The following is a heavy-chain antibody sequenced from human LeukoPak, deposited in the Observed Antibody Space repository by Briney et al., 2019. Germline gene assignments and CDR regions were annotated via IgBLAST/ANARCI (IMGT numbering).Heavy chain of an antibody. V-gene: IGHV3-23*01. CDR3: VRISTVTANFDY. CDR2: ICGSEGCT. Sequence: PGGSLRLSCAASGFTFSSYSMLWVRQAPGKGLEWVSSICGSEGCTYYADSVTGRFTMSRDNSKNTLYLQMTSLRAEDTAVYHCVRISTVTANFDYWGQGTLVTVSS. J-gene: IGHJ4*02. CDR1: GFTFSSYS. D-gene: IGHD4-17*01.